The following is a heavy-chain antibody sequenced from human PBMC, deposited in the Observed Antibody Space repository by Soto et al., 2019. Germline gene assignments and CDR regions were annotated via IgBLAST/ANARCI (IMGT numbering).Heavy chain of an antibody. CDR3: ARMKGGSGSWDY. D-gene: IGHD3-10*01. J-gene: IGHJ4*02. Sequence: GGSLRLSCAGSGFTFSSSNMNWVRQAPGKGLEWVSYISSSTSTIYYADSVKGRFTISRDNAKNSLYLQMNSLRAEDTAVYYCARMKGGSGSWDYWGQGTLVTVSS. CDR2: ISSSTSTI. V-gene: IGHV3-48*01. CDR1: GFTFSSSN.